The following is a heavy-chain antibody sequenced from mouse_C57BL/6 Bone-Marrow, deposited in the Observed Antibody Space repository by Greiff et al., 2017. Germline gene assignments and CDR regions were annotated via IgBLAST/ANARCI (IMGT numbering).Heavy chain of an antibody. CDR1: GYTFTSYW. CDR3: ANGNYDY. J-gene: IGHJ2*01. Sequence: QVHVKQPGAELVKPGASVKLSCTASGYTFTSYWMQWVKQRPGQGLEWIGEIDPSDSYTNYNQKFKGKATLTVDTSSSTAYMQLSSLTSEDSAVYYCANGNYDYWGQGTTLTVSS. V-gene: IGHV1-50*01. CDR2: IDPSDSYT. D-gene: IGHD2-1*01.